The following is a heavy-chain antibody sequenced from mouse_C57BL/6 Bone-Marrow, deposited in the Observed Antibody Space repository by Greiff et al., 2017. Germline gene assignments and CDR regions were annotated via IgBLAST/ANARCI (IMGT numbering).Heavy chain of an antibody. CDR2: IYPGDGDT. V-gene: IGHV1-80*01. CDR1: GYAFSSYW. D-gene: IGHD2-1*01. Sequence: VKLQQSGAELVKPGASVKISCKASGYAFSSYWMNWVKQRPGKGLEWIGQIYPGDGDTNYNGKFKGKATLTADKSSSTAYMQLSSLTSEDSAVYFCARGAPFYYGNPFAYWGQGTLVTVSA. J-gene: IGHJ3*01. CDR3: ARGAPFYYGNPFAY.